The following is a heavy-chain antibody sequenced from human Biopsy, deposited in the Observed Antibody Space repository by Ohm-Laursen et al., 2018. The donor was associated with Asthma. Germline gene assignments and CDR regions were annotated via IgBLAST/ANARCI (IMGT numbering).Heavy chain of an antibody. Sequence: SVRLSCAASGFTFSSYGMHWVRQAPGKGLEWVAVIWYDGSNKYYADSVKGRFTISRDNSKNTLYLQMNSLRAEDTAVYYCARDREYSSGWYQPLFDYWGQGTLVTVSS. J-gene: IGHJ4*02. D-gene: IGHD6-19*01. CDR2: IWYDGSNK. CDR1: GFTFSSYG. CDR3: ARDREYSSGWYQPLFDY. V-gene: IGHV3-33*01.